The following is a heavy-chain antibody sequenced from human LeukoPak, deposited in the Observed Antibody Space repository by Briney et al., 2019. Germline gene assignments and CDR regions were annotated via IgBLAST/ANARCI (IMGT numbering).Heavy chain of an antibody. J-gene: IGHJ4*02. V-gene: IGHV1-18*01. CDR1: GYTFTSYG. CDR2: ISAYNGNT. Sequence: ASVKVSCKASGYTFTSYGISWVRQAPGQGLEWMGWISAYNGNTNYAQKLQGRATMTTDTSTSTAYMELRSLRSDDTAVYYCARDQIPSGYSYGLGSSDYWGQGTLVTVSS. D-gene: IGHD5-18*01. CDR3: ARDQIPSGYSYGLGSSDY.